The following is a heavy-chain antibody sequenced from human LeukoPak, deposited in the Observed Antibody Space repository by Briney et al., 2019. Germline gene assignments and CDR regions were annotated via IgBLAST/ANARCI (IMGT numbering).Heavy chain of an antibody. Sequence: SETLSLTCTVSGASISDYYRGWIQQPPGKGLEWIGYFYNSGSSTYNPSLKSRVTISVDTSKEQFSLKVNSVTAADTAVYYCTRGAGWLIDYWGQGILVTVSS. CDR3: TRGAGWLIDY. D-gene: IGHD3-16*01. CDR1: GASISDYY. J-gene: IGHJ4*02. V-gene: IGHV4-59*01. CDR2: FYNSGSS.